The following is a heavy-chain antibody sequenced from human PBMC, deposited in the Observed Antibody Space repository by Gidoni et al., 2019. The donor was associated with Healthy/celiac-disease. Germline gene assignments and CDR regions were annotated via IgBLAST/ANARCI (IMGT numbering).Heavy chain of an antibody. CDR3: ARDLIIGYYYMDV. J-gene: IGHJ6*03. CDR1: GFTFSSYA. Sequence: QVQLVESGGGVVQPGRSLRLSCAASGFTFSSYAMHWVRQAPGKGLEWVAVISYDGSNKYYADSVKGRFTISRDNSKNTLYLQMNSLRAEDTAVYYCARDLIIGYYYMDVWGKGTTVTVSS. CDR2: ISYDGSNK. D-gene: IGHD3-10*01. V-gene: IGHV3-30-3*01.